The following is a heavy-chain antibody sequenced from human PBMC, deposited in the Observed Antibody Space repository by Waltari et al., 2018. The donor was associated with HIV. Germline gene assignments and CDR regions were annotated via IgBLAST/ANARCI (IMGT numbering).Heavy chain of an antibody. CDR1: GFDLTSHG. CDR3: VRGGGTWLQETHYYKGLDV. D-gene: IGHD3-22*01. V-gene: IGHV1-18*01. J-gene: IGHJ6*02. CDR2: AGADDGNT. Sequence: QVQLMQSGPEMRRPGASVKISCRAGGFDLTSHGITWVRQAPGQGLEWWGWAGADDGNTDIERRFKERVSLTADTSTTTAFLEVRDLRMDDTATFYCVRGGGTWLQETHYYKGLDVWGQGTTV.